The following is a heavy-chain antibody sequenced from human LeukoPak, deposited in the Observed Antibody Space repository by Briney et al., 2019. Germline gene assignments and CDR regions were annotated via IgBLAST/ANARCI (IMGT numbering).Heavy chain of an antibody. CDR2: IYYSGST. CDR3: ARGSSSGWYQDDAFDI. CDR1: GGSISSGDYY. V-gene: IGHV4-30-4*01. Sequence: SQTLSLTCTVSGGSISSGDYYWSWIRQPPGKGLEWIGYIYYSGSTYYNPSLKSRVTISVDTSKNQFSLKLSSVTAADTAVYYCARGSSSGWYQDDAFDIWGQGTMVTVSS. J-gene: IGHJ3*02. D-gene: IGHD6-19*01.